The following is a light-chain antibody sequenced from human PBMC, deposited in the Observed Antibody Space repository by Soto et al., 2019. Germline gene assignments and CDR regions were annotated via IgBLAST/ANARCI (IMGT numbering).Light chain of an antibody. Sequence: EIVLTQSPGTLSLSPGERATLSCGASQSVSSYLAWYQHKPGQTPRLLIYGASNKATGIPPRFSGSGSGTDFTLTISSLQSEDFAVYYCQQYYRWPWTFGQGTKVDI. CDR3: QQYYRWPWT. CDR1: QSVSSY. V-gene: IGKV3-15*01. J-gene: IGKJ1*01. CDR2: GAS.